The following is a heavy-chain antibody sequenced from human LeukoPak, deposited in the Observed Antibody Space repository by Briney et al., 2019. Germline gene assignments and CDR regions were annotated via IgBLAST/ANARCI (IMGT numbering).Heavy chain of an antibody. J-gene: IGHJ4*02. D-gene: IGHD2-21*02. CDR1: GGSISSGGYS. Sequence: PSETLSLTCAVSGGSISSGGYSWSWIRQPPGKGLEWIGYIYHSGSTYYNPSLKSRVTISVDRSKNQFSLKLSSVTAADTAVYYCARADCGPFDYWGQGTLVTVSS. V-gene: IGHV4-30-2*01. CDR3: ARADCGPFDY. CDR2: IYHSGST.